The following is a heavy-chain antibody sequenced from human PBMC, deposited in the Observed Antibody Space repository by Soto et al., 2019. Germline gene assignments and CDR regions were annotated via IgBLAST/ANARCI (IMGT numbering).Heavy chain of an antibody. Sequence: GESLKISCKGSGSSFTSYLIGWVRLMPGKGLEWMGIIYPADSDARYSPSFQGQVTISSDLSNSAAYLQWSSPQASDTPMYECASSATVREAFDIGGRWTMVT. CDR3: ASSATVREAFDI. CDR2: IYPADSDA. D-gene: IGHD4-17*01. J-gene: IGHJ3*02. V-gene: IGHV5-51*01. CDR1: GSSFTSYL.